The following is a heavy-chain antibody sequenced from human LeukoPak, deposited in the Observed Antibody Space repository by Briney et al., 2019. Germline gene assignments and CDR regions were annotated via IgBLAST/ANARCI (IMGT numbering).Heavy chain of an antibody. Sequence: PGGSLRLSCAASGFTVSRNYMSWVRQAPGKGLEWVSVIYDGGSTSYADSVKGRFIISRDNSKNTLYLQMNSLRADDTAVYYCARDRSDGNYYMVVWGKGTTVIVSS. D-gene: IGHD5-24*01. CDR3: ARDRSDGNYYMVV. CDR1: GFTVSRNY. V-gene: IGHV3-53*01. J-gene: IGHJ6*03. CDR2: IYDGGST.